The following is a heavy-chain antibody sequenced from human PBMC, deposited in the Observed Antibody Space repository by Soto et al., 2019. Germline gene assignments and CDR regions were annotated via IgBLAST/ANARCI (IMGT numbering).Heavy chain of an antibody. V-gene: IGHV1-69*01. CDR2: IIPIFGTA. D-gene: IGHD2-2*01. CDR3: ARDRSTSLPSWFDP. J-gene: IGHJ5*02. CDR1: GVTFSSYA. Sequence: QVQLVRSGAEGKKPGASVQVSCKASGVTFSSYAISWVRQAPGQGLEWMGGIIPIFGTANYAQKFQGRVTITADQSTSTAYMEQSSLRSEDTAVYYCARDRSTSLPSWFDPWGQGTLVTVSS.